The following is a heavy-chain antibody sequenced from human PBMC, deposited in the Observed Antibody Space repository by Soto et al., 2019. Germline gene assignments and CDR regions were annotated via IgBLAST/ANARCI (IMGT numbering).Heavy chain of an antibody. CDR1: GGTFSSYT. J-gene: IGHJ4*02. V-gene: IGHV1-69*02. Sequence: QVQLVQSGAEVKKPGSSVKVSCKASGGTFSSYTISWVRQAPGQGLEWMGRIILILGIANYAQKFQGRVTITADKSTSTAYMELSSLRSEDTAVYYCARGEGIAGTYDYWGQGTLVTVSS. CDR3: ARGEGIAGTYDY. CDR2: IILILGIA. D-gene: IGHD6-13*01.